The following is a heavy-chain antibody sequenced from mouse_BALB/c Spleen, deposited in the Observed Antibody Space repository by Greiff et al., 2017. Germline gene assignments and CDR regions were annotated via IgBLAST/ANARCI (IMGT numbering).Heavy chain of an antibody. D-gene: IGHD2-14*01. Sequence: VQLQESGPGLVQPSQSLSITCTVSGFSLTSYGVHWVRQSPGKGLEWLGVIWSGGSTDYNAAFISRLSISKDNSKSQVFFKMNSLQANDTAIYYCASAYYRYDGVMDYWGQGTSVTVSS. CDR3: ASAYYRYDGVMDY. V-gene: IGHV2-2*02. CDR2: IWSGGST. CDR1: GFSLTSYG. J-gene: IGHJ4*01.